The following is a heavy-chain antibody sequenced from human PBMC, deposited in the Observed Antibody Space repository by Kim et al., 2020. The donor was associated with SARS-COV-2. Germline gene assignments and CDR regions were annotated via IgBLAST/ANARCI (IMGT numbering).Heavy chain of an antibody. J-gene: IGHJ6*02. CDR3: ARGVVRGVINYGMDV. CDR2: IGTAGDT. D-gene: IGHD3-10*01. Sequence: GGSLRLSCAASGFTFSSYDMHWVRQATGKGLEWVSAIGTAGDTYYPGSVKGRFTISRENAKNSLYLQMNSLRAGDTAVYYCARGVVRGVINYGMDVWGQGTTVTVSS. CDR1: GFTFSSYD. V-gene: IGHV3-13*01.